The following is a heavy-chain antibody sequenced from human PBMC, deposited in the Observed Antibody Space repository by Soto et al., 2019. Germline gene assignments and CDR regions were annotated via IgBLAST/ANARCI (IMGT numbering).Heavy chain of an antibody. V-gene: IGHV4-39*01. CDR1: GGSISSSSYY. Sequence: PSETLSLTCTVSGGSISSSSYYWGWIRQPPGKGLEWIGSIYYSGSTYYNPSLKSRVTISVDTSKNQFSLKLSSVTAADTAVYYCATGGGSYPLDYWGQGTLVTVSS. CDR3: ATGGGSYPLDY. D-gene: IGHD1-26*01. CDR2: IYYSGST. J-gene: IGHJ4*02.